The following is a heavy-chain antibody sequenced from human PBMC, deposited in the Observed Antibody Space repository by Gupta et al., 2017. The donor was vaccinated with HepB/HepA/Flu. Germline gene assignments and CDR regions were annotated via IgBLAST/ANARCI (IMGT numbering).Heavy chain of an antibody. V-gene: IGHV4-39*01. J-gene: IGHJ4*02. D-gene: IGHD2-2*01. Sequence: QLQLQESGPGLVKPSETLSLTCTVSGGSISSSTYYWGWTRQPPGKGLEWIGSIYYSGSTYYNPSLKSRVTISVDTSKNQFSLKLSSVTAADTAVYYCARHRDCSSTSCPNPPFDYWGQGTLVTVSS. CDR3: ARHRDCSSTSCPNPPFDY. CDR1: GGSISSSTYY. CDR2: IYYSGST.